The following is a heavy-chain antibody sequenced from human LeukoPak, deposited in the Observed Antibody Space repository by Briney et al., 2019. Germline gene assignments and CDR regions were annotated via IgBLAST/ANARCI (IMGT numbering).Heavy chain of an antibody. V-gene: IGHV4-59*03. Sequence: SETLSLTCTVSGGSISSYYRSWIRQPPGKGLEWIGYIYYSGNTNYNPSLKSRVTISVDTSKNQFSLKLSSVTAADTTVYYCAVRRLYYFDYWGQGTLVTVSS. CDR1: GGSISSYY. CDR3: AVRRLYYFDY. CDR2: IYYSGNT. J-gene: IGHJ4*02. D-gene: IGHD3-10*01.